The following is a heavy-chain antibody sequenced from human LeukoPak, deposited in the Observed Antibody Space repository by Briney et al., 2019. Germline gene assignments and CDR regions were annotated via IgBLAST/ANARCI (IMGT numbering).Heavy chain of an antibody. D-gene: IGHD1-26*01. CDR2: ISYDGSNK. J-gene: IGHJ5*02. Sequence: GGSLRLSCAASGFTFSSYAMHWVRQAPGKRLEWVAVISYDGSNKYYADSVKSRFTISRDNSKNTLYLQMNSLRAEDTAVYYCARESLLRGIVGATVSWFDPWGQGTLVTVSS. V-gene: IGHV3-30-3*01. CDR1: GFTFSSYA. CDR3: ARESLLRGIVGATVSWFDP.